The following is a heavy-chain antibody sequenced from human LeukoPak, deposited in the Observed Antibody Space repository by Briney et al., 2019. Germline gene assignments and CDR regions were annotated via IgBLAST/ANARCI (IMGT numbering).Heavy chain of an antibody. V-gene: IGHV3-7*01. J-gene: IGHJ4*02. Sequence: GGSLRLSCSASGFTFSSYWMRWVRQTRGKGLEWVANIKGDGSEINYVDSVKGRFTISRDNAKNSLSLQMNSLTADDTGVYYGAREGLPYSGDYWGQGTLVTVSS. CDR1: GFTFSSYW. CDR3: AREGLPYSGDY. D-gene: IGHD4-11*01. CDR2: IKGDGSEI.